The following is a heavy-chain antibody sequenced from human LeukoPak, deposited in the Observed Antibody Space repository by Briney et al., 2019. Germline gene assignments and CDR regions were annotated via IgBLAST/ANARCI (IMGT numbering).Heavy chain of an antibody. V-gene: IGHV1-2*06. D-gene: IGHD2-15*01. CDR1: GYTFTGYY. Sequence: ASVKVSCKASGYTFTGYYMHWVRQAPGQGPEWMGRINPNSGGTNYAQKFQGRVTMTRDTSISTAYMELSRLRSDDTAVYYCARDGYCSGGSCYFDAFDIWGQGTMVTVSS. CDR2: INPNSGGT. CDR3: ARDGYCSGGSCYFDAFDI. J-gene: IGHJ3*02.